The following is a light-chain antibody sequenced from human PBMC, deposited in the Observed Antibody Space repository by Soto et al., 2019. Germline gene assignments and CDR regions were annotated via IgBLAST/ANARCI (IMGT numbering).Light chain of an antibody. CDR2: GAS. V-gene: IGKV3-20*01. CDR1: QSVSSNY. J-gene: IGKJ1*01. CDR3: QQYGSSPRT. Sequence: EIVLTQSPGTLSLSPGERATLSCRASQSVSSNYLAWYQQKPGQAPRLLIYGASSRASGIPERFSGSGSGTDFTLTVSRLGPEEFAVYYCQQYGSSPRTFGQGTKVEIK.